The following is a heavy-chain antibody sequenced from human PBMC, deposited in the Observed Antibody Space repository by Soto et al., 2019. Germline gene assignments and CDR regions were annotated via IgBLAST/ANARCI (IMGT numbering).Heavy chain of an antibody. CDR2: IYYSGST. V-gene: IGHV4-30-4*01. CDR3: ARDLSASYFGFGELLYAFDI. J-gene: IGHJ3*02. D-gene: IGHD3-10*01. CDR1: GGSISSGDYY. Sequence: PSETLSLTCTVSGGSISSGDYYWSWIRQPPGKGLEWIGYIYYSGSTYYNPSLKSRVTISVDTSKNQFSLKLGSVTAADTAVYYCARDLSASYFGFGELLYAFDIWGQGTMVTVSS.